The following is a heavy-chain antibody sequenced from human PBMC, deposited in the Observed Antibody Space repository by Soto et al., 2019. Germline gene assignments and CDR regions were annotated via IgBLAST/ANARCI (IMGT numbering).Heavy chain of an antibody. CDR2: MRAKAFGGTT. J-gene: IGHJ6*01. CDR3: TREGAYTSPPYYYFYAMDV. CDR1: GFTFRDYA. Sequence: PGGSLRLSCKGSGFTFRDYAISWVRQAPGKGLQWVGFMRAKAFGGTTGYATFVKGRFTISRDDSKSVAYLQMNSLETEDTAVYYCTREGAYTSPPYYYFYAMDVWGQGTRVTV. D-gene: IGHD2-2*01. V-gene: IGHV3-49*04.